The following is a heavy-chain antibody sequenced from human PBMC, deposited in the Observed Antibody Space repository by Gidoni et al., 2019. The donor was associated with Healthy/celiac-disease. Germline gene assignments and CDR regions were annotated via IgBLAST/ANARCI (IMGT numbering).Heavy chain of an antibody. CDR3: AREIVVPAAIRGRGYYYYMDV. V-gene: IGHV1-2*04. D-gene: IGHD2-2*01. Sequence: QVQLVQSGAEGKKPGSSVKVSCQASEYTFTGSYMPWWIQAPGQGLDWMGWINPSSGGTNYAQKFQGWVTMTRDTSISTAYMELSRLRSDDTAVYYCAREIVVPAAIRGRGYYYYMDVWGKGTTVTVSS. J-gene: IGHJ6*03. CDR1: EYTFTGSY. CDR2: INPSSGGT.